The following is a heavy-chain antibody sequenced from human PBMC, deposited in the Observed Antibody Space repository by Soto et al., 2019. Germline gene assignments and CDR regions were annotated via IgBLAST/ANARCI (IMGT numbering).Heavy chain of an antibody. J-gene: IGHJ4*02. CDR2: IYYSGST. CDR1: GGSISSYY. V-gene: IGHV4-59*08. Sequence: SETLSLPSTVAGGSISSYYWSWIRQPPGKGLEWIGYIYYSGSTNYNPSLKSRVTISVDTSKNQFSLKLSSVTAADTAVYYCARRYGSAIDYWGQGTLVTVSS. CDR3: ARRYGSAIDY. D-gene: IGHD1-26*01.